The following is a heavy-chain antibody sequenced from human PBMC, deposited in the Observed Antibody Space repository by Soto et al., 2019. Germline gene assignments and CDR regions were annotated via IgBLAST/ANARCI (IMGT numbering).Heavy chain of an antibody. V-gene: IGHV3-9*01. CDR2: INWNSVNV. CDR1: GFTFDDFA. D-gene: IGHD4-17*01. CDR3: VRGSNNDYGDYGYYEF. Sequence: PGGSLRLSCTASGFTFDDFAMHWVRQVPGKGLEWVSGINWNSVNVAYADSVKGRFTISRDKGKKSLDLQMNSLKSEDTALYHCVRGSNNDYGDYGYYEFWGQGALVTVYS. J-gene: IGHJ4*02.